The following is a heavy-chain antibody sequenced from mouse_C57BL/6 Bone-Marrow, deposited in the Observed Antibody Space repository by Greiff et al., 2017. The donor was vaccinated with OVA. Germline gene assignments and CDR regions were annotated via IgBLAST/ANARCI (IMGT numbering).Heavy chain of an antibody. CDR2: IHPNSGST. CDR1: GYTFTSYW. D-gene: IGHD3-3*01. CDR3: ARNRAGGSDY. V-gene: IGHV1-64*01. J-gene: IGHJ2*01. Sequence: QVQLQQPGAELVKPGASVKLSCKASGYTFTSYWMHWVKQRPGQGLEWIGMIHPNSGSTNYNEKFKSKATLTVDKSSSPAYMQLSSLTSEETAVYYCARNRAGGSDYWGKGTTVTVSS.